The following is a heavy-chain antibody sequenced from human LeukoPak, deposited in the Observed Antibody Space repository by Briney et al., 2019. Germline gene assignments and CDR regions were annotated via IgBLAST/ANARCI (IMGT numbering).Heavy chain of an antibody. CDR2: IIPIFGTA. J-gene: IGHJ5*02. V-gene: IGHV1-69*13. CDR1: GGTFSSYA. Sequence: ASVKVSCKASGGTFSSYAISWVRQAPGQGLEWMGGIIPIFGTADYAQKFQGRVTITADESTSTAYMELSSLRSEDTAVYYCARSYSSSSQWFDPWGQGTLVTVSS. CDR3: ARSYSSSSQWFDP. D-gene: IGHD6-6*01.